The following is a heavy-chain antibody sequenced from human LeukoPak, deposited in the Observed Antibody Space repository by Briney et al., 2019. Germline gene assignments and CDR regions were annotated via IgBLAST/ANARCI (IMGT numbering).Heavy chain of an antibody. CDR3: ARVSYDYVWGTQHPPDY. Sequence: GGSLRLSCAASGFTFSDYYMSWIRQAPGKGLEWVSYISSSGSTIYYADSVKGRFTISRDNAKNSLYLQMNSLRAEDTAVYYCARVSYDYVWGTQHPPDYWGQGTLVTVSS. V-gene: IGHV3-11*01. CDR2: ISSSGSTI. D-gene: IGHD3-16*01. CDR1: GFTFSDYY. J-gene: IGHJ4*02.